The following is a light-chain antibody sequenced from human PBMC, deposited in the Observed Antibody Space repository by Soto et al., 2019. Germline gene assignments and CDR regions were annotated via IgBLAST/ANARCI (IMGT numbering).Light chain of an antibody. CDR1: GSNIGRNF. Sequence: QLVLTQSPSASGTPGQRVTISCSGSGSNIGRNFVYWYQHVPGTAPRLLIQRNNERPSGVPDRFSGSKSGTSVSLAISGLRSDDEATYYCAAWDDTLDAQVFGGGTKLTVL. CDR3: AAWDDTLDAQV. CDR2: RNN. J-gene: IGLJ3*02. V-gene: IGLV1-47*01.